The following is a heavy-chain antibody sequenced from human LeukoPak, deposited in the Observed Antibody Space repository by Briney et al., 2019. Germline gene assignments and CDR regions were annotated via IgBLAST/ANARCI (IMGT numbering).Heavy chain of an antibody. Sequence: PSETLSLTCTVSGGSISSSSYYWGWIRQPPGKGLEWIGSIYYSGSTYYNPSLKSRVTISVDTSKNQFSLKLSSVTAADTAVYYCANIDAFHDYGDYWGQGTLVTVSS. CDR2: IYYSGST. CDR3: ANIDAFHDYGDY. CDR1: GGSISSSSYY. J-gene: IGHJ4*02. V-gene: IGHV4-39*01.